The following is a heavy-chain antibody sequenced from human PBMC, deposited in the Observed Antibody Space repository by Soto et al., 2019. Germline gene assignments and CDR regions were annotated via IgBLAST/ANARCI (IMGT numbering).Heavy chain of an antibody. CDR2: IDPSDSQT. D-gene: IGHD3-22*01. CDR3: ARQIYDSDTGPNFHYSFDS. J-gene: IGHJ5*01. CDR1: GYIIGDYL. V-gene: IGHV5-10-1*01. Sequence: XEALEISRKCAGYIIGDYLITVVRQKPGEGLGWMWRIDPSDSQTYYSPSFRGHVIISATKSITTVFLQWSRLRASDTAMYYCARQIYDSDTGPNFHYSFDSWGQGTPVTVSS.